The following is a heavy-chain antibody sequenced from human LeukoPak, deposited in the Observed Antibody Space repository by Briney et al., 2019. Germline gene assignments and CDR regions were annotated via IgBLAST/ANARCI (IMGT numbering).Heavy chain of an antibody. CDR1: GDSVSSYY. Sequence: SETLSLTCTVSGDSVSSYYWNWIRQPPRKGLEWIGFMYYSGSSNYNPSLKSRVTISVDTSKNQFSLKLSSVTAADTAVYYCARGGEYCSSTSCYGRFDYWGQGTLVTVSS. D-gene: IGHD2-2*01. V-gene: IGHV4-59*08. J-gene: IGHJ4*02. CDR2: MYYSGSS. CDR3: ARGGEYCSSTSCYGRFDY.